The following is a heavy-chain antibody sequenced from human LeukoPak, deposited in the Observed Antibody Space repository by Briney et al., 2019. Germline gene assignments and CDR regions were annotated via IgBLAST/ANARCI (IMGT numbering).Heavy chain of an antibody. J-gene: IGHJ4*02. CDR1: GYTFTSYY. Sequence: ASVKVSCKASGYTFTSYYMHWVRQAPGKGLEWMGGFDPEDGETIYAQKFQGRVTMTEDTSTDTAYMELSSLRSEDTAVYYCATGWGVEWELHYYFDYWGQGTLVTVSS. CDR3: ATGWGVEWELHYYFDY. D-gene: IGHD1-26*01. V-gene: IGHV1-24*01. CDR2: FDPEDGET.